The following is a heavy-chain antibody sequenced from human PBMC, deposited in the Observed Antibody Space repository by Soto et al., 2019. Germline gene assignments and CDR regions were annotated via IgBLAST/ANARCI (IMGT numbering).Heavy chain of an antibody. D-gene: IGHD3-16*01. CDR3: ANYRVRGGGPGGGFGL. V-gene: IGHV3-23*01. CDR1: GFTFSTYP. J-gene: IGHJ3*01. CDR2: ITNNGDYT. Sequence: PGGSLRLSCADSGFTFSTYPMTWIRQAPGKGLEWVSTITNNGDYTYYADSVKGRFTISRDNSKNMLYLHMNTLRVDDTAVYYCANYRVRGGGPGGGFGLWGQGTMVTVSS.